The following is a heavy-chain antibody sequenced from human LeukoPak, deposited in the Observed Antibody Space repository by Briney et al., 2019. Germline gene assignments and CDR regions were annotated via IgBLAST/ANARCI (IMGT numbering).Heavy chain of an antibody. CDR3: ARGRIYYGSGSYYRGLDY. D-gene: IGHD3-10*01. V-gene: IGHV4-34*01. Sequence: PSVTLSFTCAVYGVTFSGYYWSWLPPPPGKGLKWIGELNHSGSTNYNPSLNSRATISVDTTKNQFSLKLSLVTADDTAVYYCARGRIYYGSGSYYRGLDYWGQGTLVTVSS. J-gene: IGHJ4*02. CDR1: GVTFSGYY. CDR2: LNHSGST.